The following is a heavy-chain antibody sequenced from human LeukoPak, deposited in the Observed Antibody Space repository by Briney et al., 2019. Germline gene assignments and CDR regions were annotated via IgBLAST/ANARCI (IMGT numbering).Heavy chain of an antibody. J-gene: IGHJ4*02. CDR1: GYTLTGYY. CDR2: INPNSGGT. D-gene: IGHD6-13*01. CDR3: ASGLPGYSSSWYELDFDY. V-gene: IGHV1-2*02. Sequence: GASVKVSCKASGYTLTGYYMHWVRQAPGQGLEWMGWINPNSGGTNYAQKFQGRVTMTRDTSISTAYMELSRLRSDDTAVYYCASGLPGYSSSWYELDFDYWGQGTLVTVSS.